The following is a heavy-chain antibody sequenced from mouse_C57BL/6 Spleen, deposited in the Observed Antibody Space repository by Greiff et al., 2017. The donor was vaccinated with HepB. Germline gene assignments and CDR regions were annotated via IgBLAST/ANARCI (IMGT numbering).Heavy chain of an antibody. D-gene: IGHD2-2*01. CDR1: GFNIKDDY. CDR2: IDPENGDT. V-gene: IGHV14-4*01. CDR3: TTLYGYDDGCY. Sequence: VQLQQSGAELVRPGASVKLSCTASGFNIKDDYMHWVKQRPEQGLEWIGWIDPENGDTEYASKFQGKATITADTSSNTAYLQLSSLTSEDTAVYYCTTLYGYDDGCYWGQGTSVTVSS. J-gene: IGHJ4*01.